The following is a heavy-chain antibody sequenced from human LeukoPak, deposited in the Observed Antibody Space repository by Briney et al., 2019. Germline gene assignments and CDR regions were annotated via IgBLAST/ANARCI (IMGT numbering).Heavy chain of an antibody. CDR3: ARHGGYSSPYLH. V-gene: IGHV4-59*08. J-gene: IGHJ1*01. Sequence: PSETLSLTCTVSGGSISNYYWSWLRQPPGKGLDGMGYIYYSGTTNYNPSLKSRVTISVDTSKNQFSLKLSSVTAADTAVYYCARHGGYSSPYLHWGQGTLVTVSS. D-gene: IGHD6-13*01. CDR2: IYYSGTT. CDR1: GGSISNYY.